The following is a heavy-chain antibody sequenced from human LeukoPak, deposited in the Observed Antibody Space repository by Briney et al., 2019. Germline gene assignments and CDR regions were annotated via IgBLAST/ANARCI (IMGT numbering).Heavy chain of an antibody. V-gene: IGHV3-9*01. D-gene: IGHD4-17*01. CDR1: GFTFDDYA. CDR2: ISWNSGSI. CDR3: AKDLDYGDYPGYFDL. J-gene: IGHJ2*01. Sequence: GGSLRLSCAASGFTFDDYAMHWVRQAPGKGLEWVSGISWNSGSIGYADSVKGRFTISRDDAKNSLYLQMNSLRAEDTALYYCAKDLDYGDYPGYFDLWGRGTLVTVSS.